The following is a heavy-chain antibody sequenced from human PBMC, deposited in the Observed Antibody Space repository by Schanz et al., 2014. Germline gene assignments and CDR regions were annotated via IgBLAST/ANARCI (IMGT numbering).Heavy chain of an antibody. CDR1: GFTLSSYW. CDR2: TNGDGTNA. J-gene: IGHJ3*02. D-gene: IGHD3-16*02. Sequence: EVKLVESGGGAVRPGGSLRLSCAASGFTLSSYWMNWVGQVPGRGLEWVSCTNGDGTNAKYADSVKGRFTISRDNAKKTLSLQMISLRAEDTAIYFCTRSYYDFSWGSYRFRAFDIWGQGTTVIVSS. CDR3: TRSYYDFSWGSYRFRAFDI. V-gene: IGHV3-74*01.